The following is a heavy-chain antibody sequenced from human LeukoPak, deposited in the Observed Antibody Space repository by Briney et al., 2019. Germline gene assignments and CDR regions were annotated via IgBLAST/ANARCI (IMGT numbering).Heavy chain of an antibody. CDR2: IWYDGRNK. V-gene: IGHV3-30*02. CDR3: AKGDGVFNGSYYFDY. D-gene: IGHD3-10*01. J-gene: IGHJ4*02. Sequence: GGSLRLSCVASGFTFGDSGMHWVRQAPGKGLEWVAFIWYDGRNKYYADSVKGRFTISRDNSKNTLVLQMNSLRAEDTAVYYCAKGDGVFNGSYYFDYWGQGTRVTVSS. CDR1: GFTFGDSG.